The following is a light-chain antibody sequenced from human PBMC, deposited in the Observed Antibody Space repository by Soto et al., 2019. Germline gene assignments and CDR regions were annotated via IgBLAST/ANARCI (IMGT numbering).Light chain of an antibody. CDR3: QQYSNWPIT. Sequence: EIVMPQSPATLSVSPGASSTLSCRASQSVSSNLAWYQQKSGQTHRLLIYGASTRATGFPDRFSGSGSGTEFTLTISSLQSEEIAVYYCQQYSNWPITFGQGTRLEIK. V-gene: IGKV3-15*01. CDR1: QSVSSN. J-gene: IGKJ5*01. CDR2: GAS.